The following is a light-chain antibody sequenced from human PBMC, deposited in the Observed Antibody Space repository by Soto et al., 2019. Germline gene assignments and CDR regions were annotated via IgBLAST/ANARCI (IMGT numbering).Light chain of an antibody. CDR1: SSDVGGYDY. V-gene: IGLV2-14*01. CDR2: EVS. CDR3: SSYTSSSTLV. Sequence: QSALTQPASVSGSPGKSITISCTGTSSDVGGYDYVAWYQHHPGKAPKVIIYEVSTRPSGVSNRFSGSKSGNTASLTISGLQAVDEADFYCSSYTSSSTLVFGGGTKLTVL. J-gene: IGLJ3*02.